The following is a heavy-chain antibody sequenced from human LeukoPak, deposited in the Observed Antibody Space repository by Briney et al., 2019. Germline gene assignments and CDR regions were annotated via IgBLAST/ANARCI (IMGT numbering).Heavy chain of an antibody. CDR1: GGSISSYY. CDR3: ARAYYYASSAFDI. Sequence: SETLSLTCTVSGGSISSYYWSWIRQPPGKGLECIGSIYYGGSTYYNPSLKSRVIISVDTSKNQFSLKLSSVTAADTAVYYCARAYYYASSAFDIWGQGTMVTVSS. V-gene: IGHV4-39*01. CDR2: IYYGGST. D-gene: IGHD3-22*01. J-gene: IGHJ3*02.